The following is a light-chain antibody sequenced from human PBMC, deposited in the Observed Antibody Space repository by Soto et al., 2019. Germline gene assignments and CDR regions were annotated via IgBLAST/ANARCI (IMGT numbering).Light chain of an antibody. CDR3: CSYARPTFYA. V-gene: IGLV2-23*01. J-gene: IGLJ1*01. CDR1: SSDVGTYDL. Sequence: QSALTQPASVSGSPGQSVTISCTGSSSDVGTYDLVSWYQQHPGKAPKILIYEGTKRPSGVSNRFSGSKSGNTASLTISGLQAEDEADYFCCSYARPTFYAFATGTKLTVL. CDR2: EGT.